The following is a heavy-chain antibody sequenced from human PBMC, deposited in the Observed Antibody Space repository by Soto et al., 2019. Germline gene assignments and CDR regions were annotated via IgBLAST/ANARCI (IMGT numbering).Heavy chain of an antibody. Sequence: EVQLLESGGGLVQPGGSLRLSCAASGFTFSNYSMSWVRQAPGKGLEWVSGMNSGGRTYYADSVKGRFTISRDTSKNTLYLQMNSLRADDTAVFYCEKALQYSSSRDYFYYGMDVWGQGTTVTVSS. J-gene: IGHJ6*02. CDR1: GFTFSNYS. V-gene: IGHV3-23*01. CDR2: MNSGGRT. D-gene: IGHD6-6*01. CDR3: EKALQYSSSRDYFYYGMDV.